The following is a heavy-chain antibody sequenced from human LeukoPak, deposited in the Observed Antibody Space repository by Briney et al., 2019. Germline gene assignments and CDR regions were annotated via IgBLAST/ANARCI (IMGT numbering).Heavy chain of an antibody. J-gene: IGHJ6*02. D-gene: IGHD3-22*01. CDR2: VNPSSGNT. V-gene: IGHV1-8*01. CDR3: ARVAYYYDSAGLYLNYFYGMDV. Sequence: GASVKVSCKASGYTFTSYDINWVRQATGQGLEWLGWVNPSSGNTGYAQKFQGRVTMTRDTSISTAYMELSSLRSEDTAVYYCARVAYYYDSAGLYLNYFYGMDVWGQGTTVTVSS. CDR1: GYTFTSYD.